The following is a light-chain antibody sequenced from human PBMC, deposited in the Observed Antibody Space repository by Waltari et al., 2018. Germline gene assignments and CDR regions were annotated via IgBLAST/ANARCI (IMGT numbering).Light chain of an antibody. CDR1: ERLVHTDGNIY. CDR3: MQSTHWPPWT. CDR2: MVS. V-gene: IGKV2-30*02. J-gene: IGKJ1*01. Sequence: DVVMTQSPLSLPVTLGQPASISCRSSERLVHTDGNIYLHWFQPRPGKSPRRLIYMVSQRDSGVPDRFSGSGSGTDFTLKISRVEAEDVGIYYCMQSTHWPPWTFGQGTKVEIK.